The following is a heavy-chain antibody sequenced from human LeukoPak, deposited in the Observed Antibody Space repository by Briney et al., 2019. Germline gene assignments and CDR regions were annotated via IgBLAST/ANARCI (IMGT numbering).Heavy chain of an antibody. V-gene: IGHV1-69*13. CDR2: IIPIFGTA. J-gene: IGHJ6*02. D-gene: IGHD2-15*01. Sequence: ASVKVSCKASGGTFSSYAISWVRQAPGQGLEWMGGIIPIFGTANYAQKFQGRVTITADESTSTAYMELSSLRSEDTAVYYCAREIACSGGSCYPLGLWYHGMDAWGQGTTVTVSS. CDR1: GGTFSSYA. CDR3: AREIACSGGSCYPLGLWYHGMDA.